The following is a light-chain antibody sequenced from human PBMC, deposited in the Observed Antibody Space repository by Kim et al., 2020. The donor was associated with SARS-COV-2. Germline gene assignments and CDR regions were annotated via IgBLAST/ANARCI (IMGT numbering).Light chain of an antibody. CDR1: SGFMATNC. Sequence: TVIDSCTRISGFMATNCVQWYQQRPGSAPISVIYENKERAPGVPDRFSGSVDSSSNAASLTISGLMTEDEADYYCQSYDNNNHVVFGGGTQLTVL. V-gene: IGLV6-57*03. CDR3: QSYDNNNHVV. CDR2: ENK. J-gene: IGLJ2*01.